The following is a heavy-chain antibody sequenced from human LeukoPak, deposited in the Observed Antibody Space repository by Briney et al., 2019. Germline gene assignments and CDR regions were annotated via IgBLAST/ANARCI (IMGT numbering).Heavy chain of an antibody. V-gene: IGHV3-7*01. Sequence: GGSLRLSCAASGFTFSSYWMTWIRQAPGKGLEWVAHIKEDATESRSADSVKGRFTNSRDNTRNSLFLQLNSLRAEDTAVYYCVGDRGWYHFDYWGQGTLVTVSS. CDR2: IKEDATES. J-gene: IGHJ4*02. CDR3: VGDRGWYHFDY. CDR1: GFTFSSYW. D-gene: IGHD3-10*01.